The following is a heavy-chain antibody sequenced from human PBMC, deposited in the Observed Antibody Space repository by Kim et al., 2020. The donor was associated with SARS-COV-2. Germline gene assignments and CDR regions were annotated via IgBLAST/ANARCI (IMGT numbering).Heavy chain of an antibody. CDR1: GGSVSSGSYY. J-gene: IGHJ6*02. Sequence: SETLSLTCTVSGGSVSSGSYYWSWIRQPPGKGLEWIGYIYYSGSTNYNPSLKSRVTISVDTSKNQFSLKLSSVTAADTAVYYCAGGDYSSSRYYYYGMDVWGQGTTVTVSS. CDR3: AGGDYSSSRYYYYGMDV. V-gene: IGHV4-61*01. D-gene: IGHD4-4*01. CDR2: IYYSGST.